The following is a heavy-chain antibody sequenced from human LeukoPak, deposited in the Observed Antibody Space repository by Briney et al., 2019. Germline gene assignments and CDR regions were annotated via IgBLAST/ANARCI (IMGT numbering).Heavy chain of an antibody. Sequence: ASVKVSCKASGYTFTSYGISWVRQAPGQGLEWMGWISAYNGNTNYAQKLQGRVTMTTDTSTSTAYMELRSLRSDDTAVYYCARLRKLAAAGYYMDDWGKGTTATVYS. CDR1: GYTFTSYG. V-gene: IGHV1-18*01. J-gene: IGHJ6*03. CDR3: ARLRKLAAAGYYMDD. CDR2: ISAYNGNT. D-gene: IGHD6-13*01.